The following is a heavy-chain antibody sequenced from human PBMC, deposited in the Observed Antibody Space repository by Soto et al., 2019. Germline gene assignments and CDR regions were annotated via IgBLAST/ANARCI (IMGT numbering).Heavy chain of an antibody. V-gene: IGHV3-30*18. CDR1: GFSFSSYG. CDR2: ISYEGSKK. CDR3: AKDLSEMATIQWLDS. Sequence: QVQLVESGGGVVQPGRSLRLSCAATGFSFSSYGMHWVRQAPGKGLEWVAVISYEGSKKYYADSVKGRFTISRDNSKNTLYLQMNSLRGEETAVYYCAKDLSEMATIQWLDSWGQGTLVTVSS. J-gene: IGHJ5*01.